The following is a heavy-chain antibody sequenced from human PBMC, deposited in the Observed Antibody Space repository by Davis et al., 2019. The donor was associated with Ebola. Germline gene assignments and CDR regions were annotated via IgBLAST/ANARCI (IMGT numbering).Heavy chain of an antibody. CDR1: GYSFTTYW. CDR2: IYTGDSDT. D-gene: IGHD5-24*01. CDR3: ARGTDGYNPGGYFDS. Sequence: GESLKISCKASGYSFTTYWIVWVRQMPGKGLEWMGLIYTGDSDTRYSPSFQGQVTISADKSISTAYLQWSSLKASDTAMYYCARGTDGYNPGGYFDSWGQGTLVTVSS. J-gene: IGHJ4*02. V-gene: IGHV5-51*01.